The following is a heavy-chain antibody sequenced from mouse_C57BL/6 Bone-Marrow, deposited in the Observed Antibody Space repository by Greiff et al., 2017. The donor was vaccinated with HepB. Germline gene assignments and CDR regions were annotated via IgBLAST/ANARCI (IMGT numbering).Heavy chain of an antibody. CDR1: GFTFSDYY. Sequence: DVMLVESGGGLVQPGGSLKLSCAASGFTFSDYYMYWVRQTPEKRLEWVAYISNGGGSTYYPDTVKGRFTISRDNAKNTLYLQMSRLKSEDTAMYYCASGRMIYYYGRSSHYYAMDYWGQGTSVTVSS. D-gene: IGHD1-1*01. CDR3: ASGRMIYYYGRSSHYYAMDY. V-gene: IGHV5-12*01. J-gene: IGHJ4*01. CDR2: ISNGGGST.